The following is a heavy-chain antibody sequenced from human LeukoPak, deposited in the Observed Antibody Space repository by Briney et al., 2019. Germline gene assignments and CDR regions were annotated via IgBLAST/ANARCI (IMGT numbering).Heavy chain of an antibody. CDR3: ARDVNFYYYYMDV. CDR1: GFTFSDYY. CDR2: ISSSGSTI. D-gene: IGHD1-1*01. J-gene: IGHJ6*03. V-gene: IGHV3-11*01. Sequence: GGSLRLSCAASGFTFSDYYMSWIRQAPGKGLEWVSYISSSGSTIYYADSVKGRFTISRDNAKNSLYLQMNSLRAEDTALYYCARDVNFYYYYMDVWGKGTTVTVSS.